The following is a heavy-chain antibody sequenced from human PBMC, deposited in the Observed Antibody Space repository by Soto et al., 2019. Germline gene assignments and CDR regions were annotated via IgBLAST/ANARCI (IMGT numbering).Heavy chain of an antibody. CDR2: FIPIFGTA. CDR3: ARRLGGYSYGYCWFDP. Sequence: QVQLVQSGAEVKKPGSSVKVSCKASGGTFSSYAISWVRQAPGQGLEWMGGFIPIFGTANYAQKFQGRVTITADESTSTAYMELSSLRSEDTAVYYCARRLGGYSYGYCWFDPWGQGTLVTVSS. J-gene: IGHJ5*02. CDR1: GGTFSSYA. D-gene: IGHD5-18*01. V-gene: IGHV1-69*01.